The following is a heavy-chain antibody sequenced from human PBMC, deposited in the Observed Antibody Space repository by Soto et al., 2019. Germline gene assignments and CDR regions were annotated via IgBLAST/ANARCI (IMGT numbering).Heavy chain of an antibody. V-gene: IGHV3-48*01. D-gene: IGHD6-13*01. CDR2: ISSSSSTI. CDR3: ARHPERIAQIGWFDP. CDR1: GFTFSSYS. J-gene: IGHJ5*02. Sequence: VQLVESGGGLVQPGGSLRLSCAASGFTFSSYSMNWVRQAPGKGLEWVSYISSSSSTIYYADSVKGRFTISRDNAKNSLYLQMTSMRAEDTAVYSWARHPERIAQIGWFDPWGQGTLVTVSS.